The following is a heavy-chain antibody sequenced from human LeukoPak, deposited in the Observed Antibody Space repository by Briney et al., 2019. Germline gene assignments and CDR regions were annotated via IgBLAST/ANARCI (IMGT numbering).Heavy chain of an antibody. CDR2: IYYSGST. D-gene: IGHD3-22*01. CDR3: ARGAYYYDSSGYYPFGY. J-gene: IGHJ4*02. V-gene: IGHV4-59*01. Sequence: SETLSLTCTVSGGSISSYYWSWIRQPPGKGLEWIGYIYYSGSTNYNPSLKSRVTISVDTSKNQFSLKLSSVTAADTAVYYCARGAYYYDSSGYYPFGYWGQGTLVTVSS. CDR1: GGSISSYY.